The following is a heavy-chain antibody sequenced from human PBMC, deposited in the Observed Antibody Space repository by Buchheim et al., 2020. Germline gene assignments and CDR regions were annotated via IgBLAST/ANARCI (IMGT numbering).Heavy chain of an antibody. J-gene: IGHJ6*02. CDR1: GFTFSSYW. Sequence: EVQLVESGGGLVQPGGSLRLSCAASGFTFSSYWISWVRQAPGKGLEWVANITQDGRENYYVDSVKGRFTISRDNAKHSLYLQMNSLRAEDTAVYYCARDLLTIFGVVTSPYGMDVWGQGTT. CDR3: ARDLLTIFGVVTSPYGMDV. CDR2: ITQDGREN. V-gene: IGHV3-7*01. D-gene: IGHD3-3*01.